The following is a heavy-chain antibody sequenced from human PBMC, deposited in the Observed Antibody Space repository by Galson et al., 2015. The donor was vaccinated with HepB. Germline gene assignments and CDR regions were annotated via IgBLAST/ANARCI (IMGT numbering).Heavy chain of an antibody. J-gene: IGHJ4*02. CDR3: ARCPFRNYYGSGTYFDY. D-gene: IGHD3-10*01. CDR2: ISSDSTTM. Sequence: SLRLSCAASGFTFSDYSVSWVRLAPGKGLEWISYISSDSTTMYYADSVKGRFTISRDSAENSLYLQMNSLRVEDSAVYYCARCPFRNYYGSGTYFDYWGQGTQAVVSS. V-gene: IGHV3-48*04. CDR1: GFTFSDYS.